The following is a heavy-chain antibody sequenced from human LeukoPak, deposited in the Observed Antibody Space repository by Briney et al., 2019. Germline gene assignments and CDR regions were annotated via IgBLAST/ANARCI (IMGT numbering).Heavy chain of an antibody. J-gene: IGHJ3*02. Sequence: GGSLRLSCAASGFTFSSYAMSWVRQAPGKGLEWVSAISGSGGSTYYADSVKGRFTISRDNSKNTLYLQMNSLRAEDTAVYYCARGHRSSHDAFDIWGQGTMVTVSS. D-gene: IGHD6-6*01. CDR2: ISGSGGST. CDR1: GFTFSSYA. CDR3: ARGHRSSHDAFDI. V-gene: IGHV3-23*01.